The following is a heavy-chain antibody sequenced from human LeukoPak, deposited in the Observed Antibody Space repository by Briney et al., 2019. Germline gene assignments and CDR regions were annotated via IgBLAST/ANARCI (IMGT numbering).Heavy chain of an antibody. V-gene: IGHV3-23*01. CDR3: ANRPTRWSSYYFDY. CDR2: ISGSGGST. CDR1: GFTFSSYA. Sequence: PGGSLRLSCAASGFTFSSYAMSWVRQAPGKGLEWVSAISGSGGSTYYADSVKGRFTISRDNSKNTLYLQMNSLRAEDTAVYYCANRPTRWSSYYFDYWGQGTLVTVSS. D-gene: IGHD2-15*01. J-gene: IGHJ4*02.